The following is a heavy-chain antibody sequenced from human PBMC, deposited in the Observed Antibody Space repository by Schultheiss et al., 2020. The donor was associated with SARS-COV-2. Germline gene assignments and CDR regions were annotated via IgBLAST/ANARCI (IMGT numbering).Heavy chain of an antibody. CDR2: ISGSGGST. J-gene: IGHJ3*02. CDR3: ARKANYYDSSGYPLHDAFDI. V-gene: IGHV3-23*01. Sequence: GESLKISCAASGFTFSNYNMHWVRQAPGKGLEWVSAISGSGGSTYYADSVKGRFTISRDNSKNTLYLQMNSLRAEDTAVYYCARKANYYDSSGYPLHDAFDIWGQGTMVTVSS. D-gene: IGHD3-22*01. CDR1: GFTFSNYN.